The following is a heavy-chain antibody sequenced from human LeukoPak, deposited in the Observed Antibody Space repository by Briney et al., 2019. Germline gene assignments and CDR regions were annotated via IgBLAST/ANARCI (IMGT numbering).Heavy chain of an antibody. D-gene: IGHD3-22*01. J-gene: IGHJ4*02. CDR3: ARTGVYYDSEFTVVSY. V-gene: IGHV3-11*01. CDR1: GFTFSDYY. CDR2: ISSSGSTI. Sequence: PGGSLRLSCAAPGFTFSDYYMSWIRQAPGKGLEWVSYISSSGSTIYYADSVKGRFTISRDNAKNSLYLQMNSLRAEDTAVYYCARTGVYYDSEFTVVSYWGQGTLVTVSS.